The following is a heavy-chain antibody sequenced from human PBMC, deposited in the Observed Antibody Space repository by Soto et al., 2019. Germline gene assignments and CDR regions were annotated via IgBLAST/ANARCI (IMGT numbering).Heavy chain of an antibody. D-gene: IGHD5-12*01. V-gene: IGHV3-23*01. CDR1: GFTFSTYD. Sequence: GGSLRLSCAASGFTFSTYDMTWVRQAPGKGLEWVSSISDTADTTYYADSVKGRFTISRDNSKNTLYLQMNSLKTEDTAVYYCTTDSGSGYSGFHWGQGTLVTVSS. J-gene: IGHJ4*02. CDR3: TTDSGSGYSGFH. CDR2: ISDTADTT.